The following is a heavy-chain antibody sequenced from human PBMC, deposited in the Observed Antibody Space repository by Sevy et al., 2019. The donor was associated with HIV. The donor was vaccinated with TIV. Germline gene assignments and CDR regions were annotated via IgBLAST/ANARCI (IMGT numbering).Heavy chain of an antibody. D-gene: IGHD3-3*01. J-gene: IGHJ3*02. CDR2: IKQDGSEK. CDR1: GFTFSSYW. Sequence: GGSLRLSCAASGFTFSSYWMSWVRQAPGKGLEWVANIKQDGSEKYYVDSVKGRFTISRDNAKNSLYLQMNSLRAEDTAVYHCARPLLEWPSHAFDIWGQGTMVTVSS. V-gene: IGHV3-7*03. CDR3: ARPLLEWPSHAFDI.